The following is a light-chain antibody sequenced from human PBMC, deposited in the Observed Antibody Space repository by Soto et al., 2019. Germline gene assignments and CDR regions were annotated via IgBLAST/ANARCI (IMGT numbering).Light chain of an antibody. CDR2: GNT. Sequence: QAVVMQPPSVSGAPGQRVTISCTGSSSNIGAGYEVNWYQHLPGAAPKLLIYGNTNRPSGVPDRFSGSKSGTSASLAITGLQAEDEADYYCQSYDSSLSALYVFGTGTKLTVL. CDR3: QSYDSSLSALYV. CDR1: SSNIGAGYE. J-gene: IGLJ1*01. V-gene: IGLV1-40*01.